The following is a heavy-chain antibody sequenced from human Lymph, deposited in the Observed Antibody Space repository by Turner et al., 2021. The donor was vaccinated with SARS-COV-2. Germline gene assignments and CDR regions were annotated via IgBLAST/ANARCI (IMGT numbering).Heavy chain of an antibody. V-gene: IGHV1-69*04. J-gene: IGHJ4*02. Sequence: QVQLVQSGAAVKQPGSSAMVSCTASGGTISSYAISWVRQAPGQGLEWMGRIIPILGITYYAQKFRGRVTITANKTTSSAYMEMCSLGAEDTAVYYCARDNLQEGSYFDYWGQGTLVTVSS. CDR2: IIPILGIT. CDR3: ARDNLQEGSYFDY. CDR1: GGTISSYA. D-gene: IGHD3-10*01.